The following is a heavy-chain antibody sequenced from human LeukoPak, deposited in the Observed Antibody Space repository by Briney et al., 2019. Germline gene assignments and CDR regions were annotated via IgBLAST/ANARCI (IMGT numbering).Heavy chain of an antibody. CDR2: ISWNSGSI. J-gene: IGHJ6*03. D-gene: IGHD3-3*01. CDR1: GFTSDDYA. Sequence: GGSLRLSCAASGFTSDDYAMHWVRQAPGKGLEWVSGISWNSGSIGYADSVKGRFTISRDNSKNTLYLQMNSLRAEDTAVYYCVPRKEWSCYMDVWGKGTTVTVSS. V-gene: IGHV3-9*02. CDR3: VPRKEWSCYMDV.